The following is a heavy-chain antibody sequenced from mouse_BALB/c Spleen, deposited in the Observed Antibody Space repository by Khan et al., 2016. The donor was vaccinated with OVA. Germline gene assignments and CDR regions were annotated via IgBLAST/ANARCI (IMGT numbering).Heavy chain of an antibody. J-gene: IGHJ4*01. V-gene: IGHV1-4*01. CDR2: ISPSNAYT. CDR1: GYTFTGYS. CDR3: ATDFHYYGSRGALDY. D-gene: IGHD1-1*01. Sequence: QVQLKESGAELARPGASVKMSCKASGYTFTGYSMHWIQQRPGQGLEWIGYISPSNAYTNYNQKFKDKATLTADKSSSTAYMQLSSLTSEDSAVYYCATDFHYYGSRGALDYWGQGTSVTVSS.